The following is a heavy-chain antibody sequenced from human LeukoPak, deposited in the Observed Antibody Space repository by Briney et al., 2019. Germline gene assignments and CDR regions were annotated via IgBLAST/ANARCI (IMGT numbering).Heavy chain of an antibody. D-gene: IGHD5-24*01. Sequence: GGSLRLSCAASGFTPSSYGMHWVRQAPGKGLEGVAVISYDGSNKYYADSVKGRFTISRDNATNLLYLQMNSLRAEDTAMYYCARDQGEMATIRRGAFDIWGQGTLVTVSS. CDR1: GFTPSSYG. V-gene: IGHV3-30*03. CDR2: ISYDGSNK. CDR3: ARDQGEMATIRRGAFDI. J-gene: IGHJ3*02.